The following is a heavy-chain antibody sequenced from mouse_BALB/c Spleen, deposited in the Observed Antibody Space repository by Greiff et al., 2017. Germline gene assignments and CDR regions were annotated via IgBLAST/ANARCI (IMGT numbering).Heavy chain of an antibody. D-gene: IGHD2-2*01. CDR3: ARHEKWLRHFDY. V-gene: IGHV5-17*03. CDR2: ISSGSSTI. CDR1: GFTFSSFG. J-gene: IGHJ2*01. Sequence: EVKLMESGGGLVQPGGSRKLSCAASGFTFSSFGMHWVRQAPEKGLEWVAYISSGSSTIYYADTVKGRFTISRDNAKNTLYLQMSSLKSEDTAMYYCARHEKWLRHFDYWGQGTTLTVSS.